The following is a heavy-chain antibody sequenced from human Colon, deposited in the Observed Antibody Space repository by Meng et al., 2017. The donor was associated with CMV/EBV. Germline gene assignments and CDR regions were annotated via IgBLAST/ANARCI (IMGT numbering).Heavy chain of an antibody. Sequence: ASVKVSCKASGYTFTSYYMHWVRQAPGQGLEWMGIINPSGGSTSYAQKFQGRVTMTRDTSISTAYMELSRLRSDDTAVYYCARDLYGIAAREPTDVWGQGTTVTVSS. V-gene: IGHV1-46*01. CDR3: ARDLYGIAAREPTDV. CDR2: INPSGGST. D-gene: IGHD6-6*01. J-gene: IGHJ6*02. CDR1: GYTFTSYY.